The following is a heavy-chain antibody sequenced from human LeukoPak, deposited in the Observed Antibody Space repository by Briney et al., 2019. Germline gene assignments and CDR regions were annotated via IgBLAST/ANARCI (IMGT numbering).Heavy chain of an antibody. Sequence: SETLSLTCTVSGGSISSYCWSWIRQPPGKGLEWIGYIYYSGSTNYNPSLKSRVTISVDTSKNQFSLKLTSVTAADTAVHYCARAGSSAYLIDYWGQGTLVTVSS. V-gene: IGHV4-59*01. CDR1: GGSISSYC. CDR2: IYYSGST. CDR3: ARAGSSAYLIDY. J-gene: IGHJ4*02. D-gene: IGHD3-22*01.